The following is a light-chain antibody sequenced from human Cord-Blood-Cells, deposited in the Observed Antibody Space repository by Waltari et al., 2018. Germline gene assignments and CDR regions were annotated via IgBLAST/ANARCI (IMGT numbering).Light chain of an antibody. CDR1: QSVSSY. CDR3: QQLINWPQT. J-gene: IGKJ5*01. CDR2: DES. Sequence: EIVLTQSPATLSLFPGERATLSCKASQSVSSYLAWYQQKPGKDPRLRIYDESNRATGSPARFSGSGTGTDCTLTISSLEPEDFAVYYCQQLINWPQTCGQGTRREIK. V-gene: IGKV3-11*01.